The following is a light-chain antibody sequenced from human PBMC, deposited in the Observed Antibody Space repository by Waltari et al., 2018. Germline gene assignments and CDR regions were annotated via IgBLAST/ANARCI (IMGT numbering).Light chain of an antibody. CDR3: QHYGSSSFT. Sequence: LSPGERAALSCWASQRVGSGYITWYQQKPGQPPRLLIYGTSNRATGIPDRFSGSGSATDFTLTISRLEPEDFAVYYCQHYGSSSFTFGPGTKVEMK. CDR1: QRVGSGY. CDR2: GTS. J-gene: IGKJ3*01. V-gene: IGKV3-20*01.